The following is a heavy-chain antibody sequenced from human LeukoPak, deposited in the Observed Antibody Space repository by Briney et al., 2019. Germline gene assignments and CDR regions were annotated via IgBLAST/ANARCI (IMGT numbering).Heavy chain of an antibody. V-gene: IGHV4-4*02. D-gene: IGHD5-24*01. Sequence: SGTLSLTCAVSGGSISSSSWWSWVRQPPGKGLEWIGEIYHSGSTNYNPSLKSRVTISVDKSKNQFSLKLSSVTAADTAVYYCARGPYRDGYNFDYWGQGTLVTVSS. CDR1: GGSISSSSW. CDR2: IYHSGST. J-gene: IGHJ4*02. CDR3: ARGPYRDGYNFDY.